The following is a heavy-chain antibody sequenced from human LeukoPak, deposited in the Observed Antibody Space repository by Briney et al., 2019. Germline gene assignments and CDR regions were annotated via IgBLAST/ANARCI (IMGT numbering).Heavy chain of an antibody. CDR3: ARVDGDGYNIPDY. J-gene: IGHJ4*02. CDR2: IYYSGST. CDR1: GGSISSSSYY. Sequence: SETLSLTCTVSGGSISSSSYYWGWIRQPPGKGLEWIGSIYYSGSTYYNPSLRSRVTISVDTSKNQFSLKLSSVTAADTAVYYCARVDGDGYNIPDYWGQGTLVTVSS. D-gene: IGHD5-24*01. V-gene: IGHV4-39*07.